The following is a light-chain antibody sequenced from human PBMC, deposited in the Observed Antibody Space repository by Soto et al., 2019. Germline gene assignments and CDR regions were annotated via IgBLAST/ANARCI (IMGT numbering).Light chain of an antibody. V-gene: IGKV3-15*01. CDR2: GAS. J-gene: IGKJ5*01. CDR1: QSVSSN. Sequence: EIVMPQSPVTLSVSPGERATLYCRASQSVSSNLAWYQQKPGQAPRLLIYGASTRATGIPARFSGSGSGTEFTLTISSLQSEDFAVYYCQQYNNWPPITFGQGTRLEIK. CDR3: QQYNNWPPIT.